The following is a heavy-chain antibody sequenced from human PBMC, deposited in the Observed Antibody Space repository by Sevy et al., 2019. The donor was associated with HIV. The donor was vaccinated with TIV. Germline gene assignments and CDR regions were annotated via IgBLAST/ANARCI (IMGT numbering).Heavy chain of an antibody. CDR2: MYSEGST. D-gene: IGHD5-18*01. CDR1: GFPVSSNY. Sequence: RGYLRLSCAASGFPVSSNYMSWVRQAPGKGLERVSVMYSEGSTYHADSVKGRFTIARDNSKNTLYLQMNSLRVEDTAVYYRARGKSGYGYGLDYWGQGTLVTVSS. CDR3: ARGKSGYGYGLDY. J-gene: IGHJ4*02. V-gene: IGHV3-66*01.